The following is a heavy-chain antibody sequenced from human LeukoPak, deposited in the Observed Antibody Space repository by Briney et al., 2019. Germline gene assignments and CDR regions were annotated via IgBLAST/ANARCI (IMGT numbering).Heavy chain of an antibody. Sequence: PGGSLRLSCAASGFTVSSNYMSWVRQAPGKGLEWVSHIRSSSETFYADSVKGRFTISRDNARNSLYLQMNNLRGEDTAIYYCARDAGNSGYGCDLWGQGTLVTVSS. CDR1: GFTVSSNY. D-gene: IGHD5-12*01. CDR3: ARDAGNSGYGCDL. V-gene: IGHV3-69-1*01. CDR2: IRSSSET. J-gene: IGHJ5*02.